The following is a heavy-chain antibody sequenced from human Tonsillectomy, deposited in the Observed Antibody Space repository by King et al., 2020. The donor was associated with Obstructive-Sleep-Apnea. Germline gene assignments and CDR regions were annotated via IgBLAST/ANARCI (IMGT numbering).Heavy chain of an antibody. CDR1: GGSISSFY. V-gene: IGHV4-59*08. J-gene: IGHJ6*02. Sequence: VQLQESGPGLVKPSETLSLTCTVSGGSISSFYWSLIRQSPGKGLEWIWYIDYSGTTNYNPSLISRVTISVDTSKNQFSLNLSSVTAADTALYYCAGTYYYDTSGDRKYYYGMDVWGQGTTVTVSS. CDR2: IDYSGTT. D-gene: IGHD3-22*01. CDR3: AGTYYYDTSGDRKYYYGMDV.